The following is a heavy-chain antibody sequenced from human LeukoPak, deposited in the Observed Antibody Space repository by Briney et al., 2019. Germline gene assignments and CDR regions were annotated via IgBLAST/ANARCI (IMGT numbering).Heavy chain of an antibody. D-gene: IGHD2-2*01. V-gene: IGHV5-51*01. CDR2: IYPGDSDT. CDR1: GYSFTSYW. CDR3: ARHGRGTSSVVGYYYYYGMDV. J-gene: IGHJ6*02. Sequence: GESLKISCKGSGYSFTSYWIGWVRQMPGKGLEWMGIIYPGDSDTRYSPSFQGQVTISADKSISTAYLQWSSLKASDTAMYYCARHGRGTSSVVGYYYYYGMDVWGQGTTVTVSS.